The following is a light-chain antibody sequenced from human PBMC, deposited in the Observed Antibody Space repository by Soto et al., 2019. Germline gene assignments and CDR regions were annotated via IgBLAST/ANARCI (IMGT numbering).Light chain of an antibody. Sequence: QSVLTQPASVSGSPGQSITISCTGTSSDVGSYNLVSWYQHHPGKAPKLMIYEGSKRPSGVSNRFSGSKSGNTASLTVSGLQAEGEADYYCCSYAGSRTVYVFGTGTKV. V-gene: IGLV2-23*01. J-gene: IGLJ1*01. CDR3: CSYAGSRTVYV. CDR2: EGS. CDR1: SSDVGSYNL.